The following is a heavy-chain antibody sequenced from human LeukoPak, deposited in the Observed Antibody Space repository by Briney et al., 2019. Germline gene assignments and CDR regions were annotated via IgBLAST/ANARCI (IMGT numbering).Heavy chain of an antibody. CDR2: IWYDGSNK. Sequence: GGSLRLSCAASGFTFSSYGMHWVRQAPGKGLEWVAVIWYDGSNKYNADSVKGRFTISRDNSKNTLYLQTNSLRAEDTAVYYCASYCSSTSCFDYWGQGTLVTVSS. D-gene: IGHD2-2*01. V-gene: IGHV3-33*01. CDR3: ASYCSSTSCFDY. CDR1: GFTFSSYG. J-gene: IGHJ4*02.